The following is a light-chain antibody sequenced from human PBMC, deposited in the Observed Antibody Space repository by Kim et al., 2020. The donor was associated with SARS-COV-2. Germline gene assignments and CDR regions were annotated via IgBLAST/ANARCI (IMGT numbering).Light chain of an antibody. V-gene: IGKV1-39*01. CDR3: QQSYITSFT. Sequence: DIQMTQSPSSLSASVGDRVTITCRTTQSISSHLNWYQQKPGRAPKLLISAASTLQGGVPSRFSGSGSETDFTLTICSLQPEDFATYFCQQSYITSFTFGPGTKVDIK. J-gene: IGKJ3*01. CDR2: AAS. CDR1: QSISSH.